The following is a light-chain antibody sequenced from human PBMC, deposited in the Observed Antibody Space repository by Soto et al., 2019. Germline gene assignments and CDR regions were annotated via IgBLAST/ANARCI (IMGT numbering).Light chain of an antibody. CDR3: QQRSNWALT. CDR1: QSVSSY. V-gene: IGKV3-11*01. J-gene: IGKJ5*01. Sequence: EIVLTQSPATLSLSPGERATLSCRASQSVSSYLAWYQQKPGQAPRLLIYDASNRATGIPAKFSGSGSGTDFTLNISSLEPEDFAVYYCQQRSNWALTFGQRTRLEIK. CDR2: DAS.